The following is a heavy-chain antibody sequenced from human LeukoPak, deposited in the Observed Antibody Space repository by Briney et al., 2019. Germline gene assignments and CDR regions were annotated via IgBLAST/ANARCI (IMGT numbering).Heavy chain of an antibody. CDR3: AREAFVDY. J-gene: IGHJ4*02. D-gene: IGHD3-3*01. CDR2: ISYDGSNK. CDR1: GFTFSSYA. Sequence: GGSLRLSCAASGFTFSSYAMHWVRQAPGKGLEWVAVISYDGSNKYYADSVKGRFTISRNNSKNTLYLQMNSLRAEDTAVYYCAREAFVDYWGQGTLVTVSS. V-gene: IGHV3-30-3*01.